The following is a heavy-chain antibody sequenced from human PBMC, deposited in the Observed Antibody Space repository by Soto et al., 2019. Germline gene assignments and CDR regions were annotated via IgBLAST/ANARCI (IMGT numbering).Heavy chain of an antibody. CDR2: IWYDGRNK. CDR1: GFTFSSYG. D-gene: IGHD2-15*01. J-gene: IGHJ4*02. V-gene: IGHV3-33*01. Sequence: GGSLRLSCAASGFTFSSYGMHWVRRAPGKGLEWVAVIWYDGRNKYYADSVKDRFTISRDNSKNTLYLQMNSLRAEDTSVYYCARPVVVAPTAQYYFEHRGQGPLVTVSS. CDR3: ARPVVVAPTAQYYFEH.